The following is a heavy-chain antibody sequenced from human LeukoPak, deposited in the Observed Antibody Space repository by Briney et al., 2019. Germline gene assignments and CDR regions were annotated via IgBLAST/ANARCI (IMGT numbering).Heavy chain of an antibody. CDR2: INSDGTST. CDR3: AMSTAS. J-gene: IGHJ5*02. D-gene: IGHD5-18*01. Sequence: GGSLRLSCAASGFTFSNYWMHWVRQAPGRGLVWVSRINSDGTSTSYADSVKGRFTISRDNAKDTLYLQMNSLRAEDTAVYYCAMSTASWGQGTLVTVSS. V-gene: IGHV3-74*01. CDR1: GFTFSNYW.